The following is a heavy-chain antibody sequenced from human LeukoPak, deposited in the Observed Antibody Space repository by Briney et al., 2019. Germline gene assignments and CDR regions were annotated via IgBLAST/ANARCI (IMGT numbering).Heavy chain of an antibody. J-gene: IGHJ4*02. CDR3: ARDLLRLAYCGGDCYSLDY. V-gene: IGHV3-20*04. D-gene: IGHD2-21*02. CDR2: INWNGGST. CDR1: GFTFDDYG. Sequence: GGSLRLSCAASGFTFDDYGMSWVRQAPGKGLEWVSGINWNGGSTGYADSVKGRFTISRDNSKNTLYLQMNSLRAEDTAVYYCARDLLRLAYCGGDCYSLDYWGQGTLVTVSS.